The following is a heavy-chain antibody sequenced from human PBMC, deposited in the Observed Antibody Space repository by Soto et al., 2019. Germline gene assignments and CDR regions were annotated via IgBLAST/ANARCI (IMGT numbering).Heavy chain of an antibody. V-gene: IGHV4-39*01. CDR1: GDSITSNHHY. CDR2: IYYSGNT. Sequence: PSGTLSLTCTVSGDSITSNHHYWGWIRQPPGKGLEWIGSIYYSGNTYYSPSLESRVTISVDTSKGQFSLRLTSVTAADMAVYYCARGSYYYDSSGFYHYWGQGTTVTVS. D-gene: IGHD3-22*01. CDR3: ARGSYYYDSSGFYHY. J-gene: IGHJ6*02.